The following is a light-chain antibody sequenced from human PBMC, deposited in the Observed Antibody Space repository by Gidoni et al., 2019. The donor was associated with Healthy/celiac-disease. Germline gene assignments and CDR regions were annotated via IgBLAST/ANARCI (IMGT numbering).Light chain of an antibody. J-gene: IGLJ1*01. CDR1: SSDVGGYNY. V-gene: IGLV2-14*01. Sequence: QSALTQPASVSGSPGQSITISCTGTSSDVGGYNYVSWYQQHPGKAPKLMIYEVSNRPSGVSNRCSGSKSGNTASLTISGLQAEDEADYYCSSYTSSSTPHYVFGTGTKVTVL. CDR2: EVS. CDR3: SSYTSSSTPHYV.